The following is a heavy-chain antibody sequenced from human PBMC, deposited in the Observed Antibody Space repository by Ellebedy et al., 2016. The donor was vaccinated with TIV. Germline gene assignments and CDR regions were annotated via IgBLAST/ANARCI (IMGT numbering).Heavy chain of an antibody. V-gene: IGHV3-23*01. CDR3: ARDKSSGSTYGSHFDY. D-gene: IGHD5-18*01. J-gene: IGHJ4*02. CDR1: GFSFSNYA. CDR2: ISHSGGTT. Sequence: GGSLRLXCAASGFSFSNYAMSWVRQAPGKGLEWVSAISHSGGTTYFADSVKGRFSISRDNSKNTLYLQMNSLRAEDTAVYYCARDKSSGSTYGSHFDYWGQGTLVTVSS.